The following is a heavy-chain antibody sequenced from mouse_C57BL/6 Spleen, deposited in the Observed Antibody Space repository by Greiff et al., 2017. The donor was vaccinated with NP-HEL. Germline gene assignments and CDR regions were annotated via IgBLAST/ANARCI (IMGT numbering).Heavy chain of an antibody. CDR2: IDPSDSYT. V-gene: IGHV1-69*01. CDR3: ARWRKDYFDY. J-gene: IGHJ2*01. Sequence: VQLQQPGAELVMPGASVKLSCKASGYTFTSYWMHWVKQRPGQGLEWIGEIDPSDSYTNYNQKFKGKSTLTVDKSSSTAYMQLSSLTSEDSAVYYCARWRKDYFDYWGQGTTLTVSS. CDR1: GYTFTSYW.